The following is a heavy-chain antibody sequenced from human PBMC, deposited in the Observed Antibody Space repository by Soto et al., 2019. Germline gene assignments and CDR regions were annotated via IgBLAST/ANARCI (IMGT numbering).Heavy chain of an antibody. CDR3: ARSREYYYDSSGYPIDFDY. CDR2: IIPIFGTA. Sequence: GASVKVSCKASGGTFSSYAISWVRQAPGQGLEWMGGIIPIFGTANYAQKFQGRVTITADESTSTAYMEPSSLRSEDTAVYYCARSREYYYDSSGYPIDFDYWGQGTLVTVFS. J-gene: IGHJ4*02. CDR1: GGTFSSYA. D-gene: IGHD3-22*01. V-gene: IGHV1-69*13.